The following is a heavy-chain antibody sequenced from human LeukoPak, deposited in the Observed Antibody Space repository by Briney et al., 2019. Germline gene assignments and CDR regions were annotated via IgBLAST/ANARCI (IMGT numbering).Heavy chain of an antibody. V-gene: IGHV4-34*01. D-gene: IGHD3-22*01. CDR3: AGGPDDSSGYYPGGFDY. Sequence: PSETLSLTCAVYGGSFSNYYWSWIRQPPGRGLEWSGEINDSGRTNYSPSLMSRVTVSVDTSKNQFSLRLTSVTATDTAVYYCAGGPDDSSGYYPGGFDYWGQGTLVTVSS. CDR1: GGSFSNYY. CDR2: INDSGRT. J-gene: IGHJ4*02.